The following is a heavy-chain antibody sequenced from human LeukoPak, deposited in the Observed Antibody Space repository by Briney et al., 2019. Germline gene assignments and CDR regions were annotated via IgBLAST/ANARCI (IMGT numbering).Heavy chain of an antibody. V-gene: IGHV3-9*01. CDR1: GFTFDDYA. D-gene: IGHD3-16*01. CDR3: AKATVGVPYYFDY. Sequence: GRSLRLSCAASGFTFDDYAMHWVRQAPGKGLEWVSGISWNGGSIGYADSVKGRFTISRDNAKNSLYLQMNSLRAEDTALYYCAKATVGVPYYFDYWGQGTLVTVSS. CDR2: ISWNGGSI. J-gene: IGHJ4*02.